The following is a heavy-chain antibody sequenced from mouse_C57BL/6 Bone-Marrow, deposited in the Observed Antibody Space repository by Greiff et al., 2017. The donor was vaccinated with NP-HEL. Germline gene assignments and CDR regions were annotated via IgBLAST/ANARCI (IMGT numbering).Heavy chain of an antibody. J-gene: IGHJ1*03. CDR2: IDPADSYT. D-gene: IGHD2-13*01. CDR1: GYTFTSYW. V-gene: IGHV1-50*01. CDR3: VSDWNWYFDV. Sequence: VQLQQPGAELVKPGASVKLSCKASGYTFTSYWMKWVKQRPGQGLEWIGEIDPADSYTNYNQKFKDKATLTVDTSSSTPYMQLSGLTSEDAPVYYCVSDWNWYFDVGGTGTTVTVSS.